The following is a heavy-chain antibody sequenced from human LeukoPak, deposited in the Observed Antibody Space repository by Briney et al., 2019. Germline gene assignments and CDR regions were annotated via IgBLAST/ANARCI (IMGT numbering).Heavy chain of an antibody. CDR3: AREGIAAVGSTNDAFDI. J-gene: IGHJ3*02. Sequence: SETLSLTCAVSGGSISSGGYSWSWIRQPPGKGLEWIGYIYYSGSTYYNPSLKSRVTISVDTSKNQFSLKLSSVTAADTAVYYCAREGIAAVGSTNDAFDIWGQGTMVTVSS. CDR2: IYYSGST. D-gene: IGHD6-13*01. V-gene: IGHV4-30-4*07. CDR1: GGSISSGGYS.